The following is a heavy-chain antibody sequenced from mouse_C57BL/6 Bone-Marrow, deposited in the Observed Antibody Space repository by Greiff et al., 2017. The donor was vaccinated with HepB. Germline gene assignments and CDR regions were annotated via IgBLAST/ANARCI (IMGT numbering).Heavy chain of an antibody. V-gene: IGHV1-54*01. CDR3: ARGYYGCEY. CDR1: GYAFTNYL. D-gene: IGHD1-1*01. J-gene: IGHJ2*01. CDR2: INPGSGGT. Sequence: VKLMESGAELVRPGTSVKVSCKASGYAFTNYLIGWVKQRPGQGLEWIGVINPGSGGTNYNEKFKGKATLTVDKSSSTAYMQLSSLTSEDSAVYFCARGYYGCEYWGQGTTLTVSS.